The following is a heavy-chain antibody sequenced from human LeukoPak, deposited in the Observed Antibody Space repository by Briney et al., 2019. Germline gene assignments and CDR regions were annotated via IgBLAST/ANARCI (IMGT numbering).Heavy chain of an antibody. V-gene: IGHV3-11*04. Sequence: GGSLRLSCAASGFTFSDYYMSWIRQAPGKGLEWVSYISSSGSTIYYADSVKGRFTISRDNAKNSLYLQMNSLRAEDTAVYYCARDPYYDFWSGLPPYFDYWGQGPLVTVSS. CDR2: ISSSGSTI. CDR3: ARDPYYDFWSGLPPYFDY. D-gene: IGHD3-3*01. CDR1: GFTFSDYY. J-gene: IGHJ4*02.